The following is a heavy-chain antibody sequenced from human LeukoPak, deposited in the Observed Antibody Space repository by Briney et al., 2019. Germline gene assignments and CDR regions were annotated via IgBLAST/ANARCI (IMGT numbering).Heavy chain of an antibody. CDR1: GFTFSSYA. J-gene: IGHJ4*02. D-gene: IGHD3-22*01. V-gene: IGHV3-23*01. CDR2: ISGSGGST. CDR3: ARSAGYSSGYYCLFDY. Sequence: GGSLRLSCAASGFTFSSYAMSWVRQAPGKGLEWVSAISGSGGSTYYADSVKGRFTISRDNSKNTLYLQMNSLRAEDTAVYYCARSAGYSSGYYCLFDYWGQGTLVTVSS.